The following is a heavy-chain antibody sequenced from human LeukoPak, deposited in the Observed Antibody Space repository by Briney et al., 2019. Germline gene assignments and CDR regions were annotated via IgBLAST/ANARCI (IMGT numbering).Heavy chain of an antibody. CDR3: ARAPSAGVRYYYDSSGYWYYFDY. Sequence: GGSLRLSCAASGFTLSSYWMSWVRQAPGKGLEWVANIKQDGSEKYYVDSVKGRFTISRDNSKNTLYLQMNSLRAEDTAVYYCARAPSAGVRYYYDSSGYWYYFDYWGQRTLVTVSS. D-gene: IGHD3-22*01. V-gene: IGHV3-7*03. J-gene: IGHJ4*02. CDR1: GFTLSSYW. CDR2: IKQDGSEK.